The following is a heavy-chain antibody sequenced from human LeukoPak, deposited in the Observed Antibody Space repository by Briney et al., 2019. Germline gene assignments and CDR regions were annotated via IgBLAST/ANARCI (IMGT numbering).Heavy chain of an antibody. D-gene: IGHD6-13*01. Sequence: GGSLRLSCAASGFTFDDYGMSWVRQAPGKGLEWVSGINWNGGSTGYADSVKGRFTISRDNAKNSLYLQMNSLRAEDTALYYCARDGGTIRYSSSWYAGVIFCSSNRYYYMDVWGKGTTVTVSS. CDR2: INWNGGST. CDR3: ARDGGTIRYSSSWYAGVIFCSSNRYYYMDV. CDR1: GFTFDDYG. J-gene: IGHJ6*03. V-gene: IGHV3-20*04.